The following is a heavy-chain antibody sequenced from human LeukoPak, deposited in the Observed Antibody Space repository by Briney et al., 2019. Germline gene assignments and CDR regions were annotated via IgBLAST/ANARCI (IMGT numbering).Heavy chain of an antibody. CDR1: GGSISSGSYY. J-gene: IGHJ3*02. CDR3: ARDYAFDI. V-gene: IGHV4-61*02. Sequence: SETLSLTCTASGGSISSGSYYWSWIRQPAGKGLEWIGRIYTSGSTNYNPSLKSRVTISVDTSKNQFSLKLSSVTAADTAVYYCARDYAFDIWGQGTMVTVSS. CDR2: IYTSGST.